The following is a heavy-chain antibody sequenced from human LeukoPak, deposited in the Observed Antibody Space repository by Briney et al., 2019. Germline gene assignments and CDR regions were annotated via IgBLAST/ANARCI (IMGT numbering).Heavy chain of an antibody. CDR2: ISESGGST. V-gene: IGHV3-23*01. J-gene: IGHJ4*02. CDR3: AKGSF. D-gene: IGHD3-10*01. Sequence: GGSLRLSCAASGFTFSGSAMSWVRQAPGKGLEWVSGISESGGSTYYADSGKGRFTSSRDNSKNTLYLQMNNLRAEDAAAYYCAKGSFWGQGTLVTVSS. CDR1: GFTFSGSA.